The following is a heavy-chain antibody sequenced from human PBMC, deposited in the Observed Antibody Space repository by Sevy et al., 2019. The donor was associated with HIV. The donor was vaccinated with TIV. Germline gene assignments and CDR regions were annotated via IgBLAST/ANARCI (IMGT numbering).Heavy chain of an antibody. Sequence: GGSLRLSCAASGFTFSSYAMSWVRQAPGKGLEWVSAISGSGGSTYYADSVKGQFTITRDNSKNTQYLKMNSLRAEDTAVYYCAKDPPTYPDYYFDYWGQGTLVTVSS. V-gene: IGHV3-23*01. D-gene: IGHD1-1*01. J-gene: IGHJ4*02. CDR2: ISGSGGST. CDR1: GFTFSSYA. CDR3: AKDPPTYPDYYFDY.